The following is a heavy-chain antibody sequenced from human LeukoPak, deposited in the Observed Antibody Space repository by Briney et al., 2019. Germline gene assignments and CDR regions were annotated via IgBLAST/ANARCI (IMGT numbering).Heavy chain of an antibody. Sequence: GASVKVSCKASGYTFTTYYMHWVRQAPGQGLEWMGIINPSGGSTSYTQKFQGRVTMTRDTSTSTVYMELSSLRSEDTAVYYCAKEPPAGEIGYWGQGTLVTVSS. CDR1: GYTFTTYY. V-gene: IGHV1-46*01. D-gene: IGHD2-2*01. CDR2: INPSGGST. J-gene: IGHJ4*02. CDR3: AKEPPAGEIGY.